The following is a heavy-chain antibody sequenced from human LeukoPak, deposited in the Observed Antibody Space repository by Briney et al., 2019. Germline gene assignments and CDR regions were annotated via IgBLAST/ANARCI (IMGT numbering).Heavy chain of an antibody. CDR3: ARVRGSNFFDY. J-gene: IGHJ4*02. Sequence: SETLSLTCTVSGGSFSIYYWSWIRQPAGKGLEWIGRIYTSGSTNYIPSLKSRVTMSVDTSTNQFSLKLSSVTAADTAMYYCARVRGSNFFDYWGQGTLVTVSA. V-gene: IGHV4-4*07. CDR2: IYTSGST. CDR1: GGSFSIYY. D-gene: IGHD6-13*01.